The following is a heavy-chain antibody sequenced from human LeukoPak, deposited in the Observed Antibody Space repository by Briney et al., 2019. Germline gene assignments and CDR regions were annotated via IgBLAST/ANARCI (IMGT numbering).Heavy chain of an antibody. V-gene: IGHV3-30*03. CDR1: GFTLSSFG. D-gene: IGHD1-7*01. Sequence: GGSLRLSCAASGFTLSSFGMHWVRQAPGKGLEWVAVISYDGSNKYYADSVKGRFTISRDNSKNTLYLQMNSLRAEDTAVYYCARVQNNRNYDDAFDIWGQGTMVTVSS. CDR2: ISYDGSNK. J-gene: IGHJ3*02. CDR3: ARVQNNRNYDDAFDI.